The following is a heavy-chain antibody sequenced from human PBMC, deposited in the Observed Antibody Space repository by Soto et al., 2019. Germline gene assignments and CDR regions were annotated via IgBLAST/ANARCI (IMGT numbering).Heavy chain of an antibody. CDR1: VFTFSSYA. V-gene: IGHV3-30-3*01. CDR3: ARESGRFGESGAFDI. J-gene: IGHJ3*02. D-gene: IGHD3-10*01. CDR2: ISYDGSNK. Sequence: GWSLRLSCASSVFTFSSYAMHWVRQAPGKGLEWVAVISYDGSNKYYADSVKGRFTISRDNSKNTLYLQMNSLRAEDTAVYYCARESGRFGESGAFDIWGQGTMVTVSS.